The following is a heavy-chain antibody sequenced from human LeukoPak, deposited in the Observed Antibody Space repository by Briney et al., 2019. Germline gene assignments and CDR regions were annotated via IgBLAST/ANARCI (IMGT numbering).Heavy chain of an antibody. D-gene: IGHD2-2*01. V-gene: IGHV3-23*01. J-gene: IGHJ4*02. CDR3: TKGGQDCSPSSCYYD. CDR1: GFIFSICG. Sequence: GGSQRLLCVASGFIFSICGMRWVRRARGGGVEGVSAISHITYYADSVKGGFTISRDNSKNTVYLQMNSLRAEDTAVYYCTKGGQDCSPSSCYYDWGQGTLVTVSS. CDR2: ISHIT.